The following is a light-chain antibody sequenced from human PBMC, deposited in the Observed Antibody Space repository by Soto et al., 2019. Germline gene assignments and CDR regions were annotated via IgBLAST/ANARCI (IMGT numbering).Light chain of an antibody. V-gene: IGKV1-5*03. J-gene: IGKJ2*01. CDR3: LQYNSLYT. CDR1: QSLSGW. Sequence: DIQMTQSPSTLSASVGDRVTITCRASQSLSGWLAWYQQKPGKAPRLLIHKTSSLESGVPSRFSGSGSGTEFTLTISSLQPDDFATYYCLQYNSLYTFGQGTKVDSK. CDR2: KTS.